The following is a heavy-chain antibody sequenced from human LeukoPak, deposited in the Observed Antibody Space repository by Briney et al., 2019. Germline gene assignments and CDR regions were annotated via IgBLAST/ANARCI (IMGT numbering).Heavy chain of an antibody. CDR3: AQTEGYCSGGSCYARDY. J-gene: IGHJ4*02. V-gene: IGHV1-2*06. Sequence: ASVKVSCKASGYTFTGYYMHWVRQAPGQGLEWMGRINPNSGGTNCAQKFQGRVTMTRDTSISTAYMELSRLRSDDTAVYYCAQTEGYCSGGSCYARDYWGQGTLVTVSS. CDR1: GYTFTGYY. D-gene: IGHD2-15*01. CDR2: INPNSGGT.